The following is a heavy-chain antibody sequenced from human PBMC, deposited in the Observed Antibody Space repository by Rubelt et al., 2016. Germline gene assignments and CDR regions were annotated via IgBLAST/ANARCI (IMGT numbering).Heavy chain of an antibody. V-gene: IGHV4-38-2*01. J-gene: IGHJ4*02. Sequence: VQLVESGGGLVQPGGSLRLSCAASGFTFSSYAMSWIRQPPGKGLEWIGNIYHTGRTYYNPSLKSRATISVDTSPYYFSLKKNSLTAADTAVYYWARSDTIFGVVLKGYYFDSWGQGTLVTVSS. D-gene: IGHD3-3*01. CDR2: IYHTGRT. CDR1: GFTFSSYA. CDR3: ARSDTIFGVVLKGYYFDS.